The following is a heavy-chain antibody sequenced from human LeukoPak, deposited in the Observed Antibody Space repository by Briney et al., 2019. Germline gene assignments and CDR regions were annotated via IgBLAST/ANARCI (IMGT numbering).Heavy chain of an antibody. CDR1: GFTFSSYG. Sequence: QPGRSPRLSCAASGFTFSSYGMHWVRQAPGKGLEWVAVIWYDGSNKYYADSVKGRFTISRDNSKNTLYLQMNSLRAEDTAVYYCARDMWYSSSPYYYYGMDVWGKGTTVTVSS. J-gene: IGHJ6*04. V-gene: IGHV3-33*01. D-gene: IGHD6-13*01. CDR3: ARDMWYSSSPYYYYGMDV. CDR2: IWYDGSNK.